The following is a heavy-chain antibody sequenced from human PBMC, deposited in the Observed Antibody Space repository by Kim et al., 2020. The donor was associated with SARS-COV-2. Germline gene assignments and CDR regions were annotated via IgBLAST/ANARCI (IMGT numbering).Heavy chain of an antibody. J-gene: IGHJ4*02. V-gene: IGHV4-34*01. CDR3: ARGPVSTFDY. CDR2: ST. Sequence: STHYNPSLKSRVTISVDTSKNQFSLKLSSVTAADTAVYYCARGPVSTFDYWGQGTLVTVSS.